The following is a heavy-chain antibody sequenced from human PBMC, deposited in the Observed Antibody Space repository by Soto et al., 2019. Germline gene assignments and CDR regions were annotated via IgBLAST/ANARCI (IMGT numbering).Heavy chain of an antibody. CDR1: GFVFSTYA. J-gene: IGHJ4*02. CDR3: AISIAVAGLDY. V-gene: IGHV3-30-3*01. D-gene: IGHD6-19*01. CDR2: ISNDGGKK. Sequence: PGGSLRLSGAASGFVFSTYAMHWVRQAPGKGLEWVAVISNDGGKKYFGDSVKGRFTISRDNSRNTVYLQMNSLRDEDTAVYYCAISIAVAGLDYWGQGTQVTVSS.